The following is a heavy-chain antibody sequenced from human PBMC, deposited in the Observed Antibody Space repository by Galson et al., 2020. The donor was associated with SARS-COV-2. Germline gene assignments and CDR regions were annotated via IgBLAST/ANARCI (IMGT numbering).Heavy chain of an antibody. CDR1: GFTFGDYA. CDR2: IRSKAYGGTT. CDR3: TRDSALYYYGSGGYYYGMDV. Sequence: GGSLRLSCTASGFTFGDYAMSWVRQAPGKGLEWVGFIRSKAYGGTTEYAASVKGRFTISRDDSKSIAYLQMNSLKTEDTAVYYCTRDSALYYYGSGGYYYGMDVWGQGTTVTVSS. V-gene: IGHV3-49*04. J-gene: IGHJ6*02. D-gene: IGHD3-10*01.